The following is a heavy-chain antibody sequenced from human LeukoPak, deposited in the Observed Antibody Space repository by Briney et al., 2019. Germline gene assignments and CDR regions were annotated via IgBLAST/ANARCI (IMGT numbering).Heavy chain of an antibody. CDR1: GFTFNSYE. J-gene: IGHJ3*02. V-gene: IGHV3-30*04. CDR3: ARYDDTTVDAFDI. D-gene: IGHD4-23*01. Sequence: PGGSLRLSCSTSGFTFNSYEMNWVRQAPGKGLEWVAVISYDGSNKYYADSVKGRFTISRDNSKNTLYLQMNSLRAEDTAVYYCARYDDTTVDAFDIWGQGTMVTVSS. CDR2: ISYDGSNK.